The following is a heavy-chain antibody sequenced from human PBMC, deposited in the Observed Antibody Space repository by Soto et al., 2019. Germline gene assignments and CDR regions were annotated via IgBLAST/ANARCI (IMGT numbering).Heavy chain of an antibody. CDR2: IYGSVKTT. D-gene: IGHD5-18*01. Sequence: GGSLRPSCEPPGSTFQSFAMSWVRQAPGKGLEWVSGIYGSVKTTYYADSVKGRFTISRDNSKNTLYLHMNSLTAEDTAIYYCARVWPPQYTYRFNFDYWGQGTQVTVSS. CDR3: ARVWPPQYTYRFNFDY. V-gene: IGHV3-23*01. J-gene: IGHJ4*02. CDR1: GSTFQSFA.